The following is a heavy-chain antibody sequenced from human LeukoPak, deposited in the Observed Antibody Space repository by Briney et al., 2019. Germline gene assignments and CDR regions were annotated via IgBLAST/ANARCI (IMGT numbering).Heavy chain of an antibody. V-gene: IGHV1-3*01. Sequence: ASVKVSRKASGYTFTSYAVHWVRQAPGQRLEWMGWINAGNGNTKYSQKFQGRVTITRDTSASTAYMELSSLRSEDTAVYYCARDRYYDFWSGYLGDYYYYGMDVWGQGTTVTVSS. CDR1: GYTFTSYA. CDR2: INAGNGNT. D-gene: IGHD3-3*01. CDR3: ARDRYYDFWSGYLGDYYYYGMDV. J-gene: IGHJ6*02.